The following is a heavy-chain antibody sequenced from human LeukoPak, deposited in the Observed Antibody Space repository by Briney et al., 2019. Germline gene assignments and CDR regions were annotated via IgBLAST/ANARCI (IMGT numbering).Heavy chain of an antibody. V-gene: IGHV1-69*06. J-gene: IGHJ6*03. CDR2: IIPIFGTA. CDR3: ARDSSYDSSGYAPYYYYMDV. Sequence: ASVKVSCKASGGTFSSYAISWVRQAPGQGLEWMGGIIPIFGTANYAQKFQGRVTITADKSTSTAYMELSSLRSEDTAVYYCARDSSYDSSGYAPYYYYMDVWGKGTTVTISS. D-gene: IGHD3-22*01. CDR1: GGTFSSYA.